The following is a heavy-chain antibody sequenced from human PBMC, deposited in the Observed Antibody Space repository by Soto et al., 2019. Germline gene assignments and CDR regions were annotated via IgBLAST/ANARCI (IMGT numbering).Heavy chain of an antibody. Sequence: QVQLVQSGAEVKKPGSSVKVSCKASGGTFSSYAISWVRQAPGQGLEWMGGIIPIFGTANYAQKFQGRVTITADKSTSTAYMELSSLRSEDTAVYYCARGVVVVAATQNNWFDPWGQGTLGTVSS. CDR3: ARGVVVVAATQNNWFDP. CDR2: IIPIFGTA. D-gene: IGHD2-15*01. J-gene: IGHJ5*02. CDR1: GGTFSSYA. V-gene: IGHV1-69*06.